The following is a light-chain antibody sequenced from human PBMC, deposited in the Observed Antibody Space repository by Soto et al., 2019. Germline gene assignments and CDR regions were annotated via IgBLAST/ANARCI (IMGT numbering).Light chain of an antibody. CDR1: SSDVGGYNH. V-gene: IGLV2-14*01. J-gene: IGLJ3*02. CDR3: CSYTSSSIRV. CDR2: EVR. Sequence: QSVLTQPASVSGSPGQSITICCTGTSSDVGGYNHVSWYQQQPSKAPKRIIYEVRNRPSGVSNRLSGSKSGNTASLTISGLQADDEADYYCCSYTSSSIRVFGGGTKVTVL.